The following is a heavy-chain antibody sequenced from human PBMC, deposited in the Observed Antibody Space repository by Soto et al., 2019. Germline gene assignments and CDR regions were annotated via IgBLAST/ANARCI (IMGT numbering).Heavy chain of an antibody. CDR3: ARDRGMVYAHYYMDV. D-gene: IGHD2-8*01. Sequence: ALVKVSCKASGYTFTSYAMHWVRQAPGQRLEWMGWINAGNGNTKYSQKFQGRVTITRDTSASTAYMELSSLRSEDTAVYYCARDRGMVYAHYYMDVWGKGTTVTVSS. J-gene: IGHJ6*03. CDR1: GYTFTSYA. V-gene: IGHV1-3*01. CDR2: INAGNGNT.